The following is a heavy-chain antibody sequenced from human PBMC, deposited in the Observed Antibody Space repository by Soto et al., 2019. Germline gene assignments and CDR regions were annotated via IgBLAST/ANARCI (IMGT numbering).Heavy chain of an antibody. CDR2: ISSTTTYI. D-gene: IGHD2-15*01. CDR3: ARMLHCSGGYCSGGMDV. J-gene: IGHJ6*02. CDR1: GFTFSDHY. Sequence: QVQLVESGGGLLRPGGSLRLSCAASGFTFSDHYMSWIRQAPGKGLEWVSYISSTTTYINYADSVKGRFTISRDNAKNSLSLQMYSLRAEDTAVYFCARMLHCSGGYCSGGMDVLGRGTSVTVFS. V-gene: IGHV3-11*05.